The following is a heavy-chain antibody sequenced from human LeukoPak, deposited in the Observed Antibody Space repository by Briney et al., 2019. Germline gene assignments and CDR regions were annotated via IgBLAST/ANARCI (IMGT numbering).Heavy chain of an antibody. CDR2: IYSGGST. D-gene: IGHD3-22*01. V-gene: IGHV3-53*01. CDR1: GFTVSSNY. CDR3: ALRRDYYDSSGYYQYYFDY. Sequence: GGSLRLSCAASGFTVSSNYMSWVRQAPGKGLEWVSVIYSGGSTYYADSVKGRFTISRDNPKNTLYLQMSSLRAEDTAVYYCALRRDYYDSSGYYQYYFDYWGQGTLVTVSS. J-gene: IGHJ4*02.